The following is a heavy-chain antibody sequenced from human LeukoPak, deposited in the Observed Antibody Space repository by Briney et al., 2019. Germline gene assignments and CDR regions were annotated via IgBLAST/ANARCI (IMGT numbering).Heavy chain of an antibody. CDR3: ARDFDVSGSYYLSFDY. J-gene: IGHJ4*02. Sequence: PGGSLRLSCAASGFTFSSYSMNWVRQAPGKGLEWVLSISSSSSYIYYADSVKGRFTISRDNAKNSLYLQMNSLRAEDTAVYYCARDFDVSGSYYLSFDYWGQGTLVTVSS. CDR2: ISSSSSYI. V-gene: IGHV3-21*01. D-gene: IGHD1-26*01. CDR1: GFTFSSYS.